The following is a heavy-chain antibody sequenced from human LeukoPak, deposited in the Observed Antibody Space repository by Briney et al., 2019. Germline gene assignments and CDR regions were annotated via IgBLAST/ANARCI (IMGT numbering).Heavy chain of an antibody. CDR1: GFTFSSYG. CDR3: VKVPRSGCCAFDI. Sequence: TEGSLRLSCAASGFTFSSYGMHWVRQAPGKGLEWVAAISYDESNEYYVDSVKGRFTVSRNNSKNTLYLQMNSLRVEDTAVYYCVKVPRSGCCAFDIWGQGTMVTVSS. D-gene: IGHD6-19*01. J-gene: IGHJ3*02. V-gene: IGHV3-30*18. CDR2: ISYDESNE.